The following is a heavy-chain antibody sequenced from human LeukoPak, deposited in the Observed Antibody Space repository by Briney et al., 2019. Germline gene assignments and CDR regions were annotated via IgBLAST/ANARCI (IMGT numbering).Heavy chain of an antibody. V-gene: IGHV3-30-3*01. D-gene: IGHD6-13*01. CDR3: AKDVVGSSNNGMDV. CDR1: GFTFSSYA. J-gene: IGHJ6*02. CDR2: ISYDGSNK. Sequence: GGSLRLSCAASGFTFSSYAMHWVRQAPGKGLEWVAVISYDGSNKYYADSVKGRFTISRDNSKNTLYLQMNSLRAEDTAVYYCAKDVVGSSNNGMDVWGQGTTVTVSS.